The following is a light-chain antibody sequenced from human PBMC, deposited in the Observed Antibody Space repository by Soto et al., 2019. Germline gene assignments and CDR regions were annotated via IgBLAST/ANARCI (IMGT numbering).Light chain of an antibody. CDR3: QQYYSYPLT. Sequence: AIQMTQSPSSLSASVGDRVTLSCRASQGISNDLGWYQQKPGKAPKLLIYAASNLQSGVPSRFSGSGSGTDFTLTISCLQSEDFAAYYCQQYYSYPLTFGGGTKVDIK. J-gene: IGKJ4*01. CDR2: AAS. V-gene: IGKV1-6*01. CDR1: QGISND.